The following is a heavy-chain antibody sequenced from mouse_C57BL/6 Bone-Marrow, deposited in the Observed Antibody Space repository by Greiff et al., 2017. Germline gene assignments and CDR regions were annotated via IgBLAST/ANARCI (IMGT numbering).Heavy chain of an antibody. D-gene: IGHD3-1*01. CDR1: GYTFTSHR. CDR2: IYPTSGRT. J-gene: IGHJ2*01. Sequence: LQQPGAEPVKPGALVKMSCKASGYTFTSHRKTRVKPRPGQGLEWIGDIYPTSGRTNYNEKFKSKAILTVDTSSNTAHMQLSSLTSEDSAVFYCARSGPLGRSFDYWGQGTTLTVSS. CDR3: ARSGPLGRSFDY. V-gene: IGHV1-55*01.